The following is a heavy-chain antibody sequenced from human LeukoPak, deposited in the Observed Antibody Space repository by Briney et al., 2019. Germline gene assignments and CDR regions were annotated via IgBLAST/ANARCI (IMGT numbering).Heavy chain of an antibody. CDR1: GGSFSGYY. CDR3: ARENYYDSLTFDY. J-gene: IGHJ4*02. Sequence: SETLSLTCAVYGGSFSGYYWSWIRQPPGKGLEWIGYIYYSGSTNYNPSLKSRVTISVDTSKNQFSLKLSSVTAADTAVYYCARENYYDSLTFDYWGQGTLVTVSS. CDR2: IYYSGST. V-gene: IGHV4-59*01. D-gene: IGHD3-22*01.